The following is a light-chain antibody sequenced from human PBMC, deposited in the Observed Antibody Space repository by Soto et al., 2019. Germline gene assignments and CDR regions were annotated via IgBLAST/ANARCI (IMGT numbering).Light chain of an antibody. Sequence: DIVMTQSPDSLAVSLGERATINCMSSQSLLFSSNNRNFLAWYQQKAGQAPKLLIYWASIRESGVPDRFSGSGSGTDFTLTISSLQAEGVAVYFCNQYYITPYTFGRGTKVDIK. V-gene: IGKV4-1*01. J-gene: IGKJ2*01. CDR2: WAS. CDR1: QSLLFSSNNRNF. CDR3: NQYYITPYT.